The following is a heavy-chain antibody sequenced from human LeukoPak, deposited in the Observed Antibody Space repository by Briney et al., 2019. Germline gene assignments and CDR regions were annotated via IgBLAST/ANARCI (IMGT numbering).Heavy chain of an antibody. CDR3: ARFGDCFDY. Sequence: PSETLSLTCTVSGGSISSYYWSWIRQPPGKGLEWIGYIYHSGSTYYNPSLKSRVTISVDRSRNQFSLKLSSVTAADTAVYYCARFGDCFDYWGQGTLVTVSS. CDR2: IYHSGST. CDR1: GGSISSYY. D-gene: IGHD3-10*01. V-gene: IGHV4-59*12. J-gene: IGHJ4*02.